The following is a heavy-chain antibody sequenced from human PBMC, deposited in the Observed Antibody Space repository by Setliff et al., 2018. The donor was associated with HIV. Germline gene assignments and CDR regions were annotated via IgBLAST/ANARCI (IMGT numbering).Heavy chain of an antibody. Sequence: PGGSLRLSCTASGFTFGDYAMSWVRQAPGKGLEWGGYIRSKAFGGTIEYAASVKGRFTISRDNAKNSLYLQMNSLRVEDTAFYYCARKMGSYYDSSGAYYFDFWGQGTLVTVSS. V-gene: IGHV3-49*04. CDR2: IRSKAFGGTI. CDR3: ARKMGSYYDSSGAYYFDF. CDR1: GFTFGDYA. J-gene: IGHJ4*02. D-gene: IGHD3-22*01.